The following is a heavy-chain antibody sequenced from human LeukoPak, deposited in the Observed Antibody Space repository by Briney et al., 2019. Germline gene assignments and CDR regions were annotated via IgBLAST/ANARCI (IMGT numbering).Heavy chain of an antibody. CDR2: INTDGSST. CDR1: GFTFSSYW. CDR3: ARDYVRTHAFDI. V-gene: IGHV3-74*01. Sequence: PGGSLRLSCAASGFTFSSYWMHWVRQAPGKGLVWVSRINTDGSSTSYADSVKGRFTISRDNAKNTLYLQMNSLRAEDTAVYYCARDYVRTHAFDIWGQGTMVTVSS. J-gene: IGHJ3*02. D-gene: IGHD3-16*01.